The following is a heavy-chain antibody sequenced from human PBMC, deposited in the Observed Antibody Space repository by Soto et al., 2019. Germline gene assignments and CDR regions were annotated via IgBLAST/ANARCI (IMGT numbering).Heavy chain of an antibody. V-gene: IGHV3-49*03. D-gene: IGHD1-26*01. CDR3: TTVPIVGATTPTFDY. J-gene: IGHJ4*02. CDR2: IRSKAYGGTT. Sequence: HPGGSLRLSCTASGFTFGDYAMSWFRQAPGKGLEWVGFIRSKAYGGTTEYAASVKGRFTISRDDSKSIAYLQMNSLKTEDTAVYYCTTVPIVGATTPTFDYRGQGTLVTVSS. CDR1: GFTFGDYA.